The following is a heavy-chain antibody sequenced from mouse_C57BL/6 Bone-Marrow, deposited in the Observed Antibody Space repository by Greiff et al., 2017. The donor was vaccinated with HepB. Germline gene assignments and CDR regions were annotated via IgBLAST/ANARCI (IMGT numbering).Heavy chain of an antibody. D-gene: IGHD1-1*01. J-gene: IGHJ4*01. CDR2: ILPGSGST. V-gene: IGHV1-9*01. Sequence: QVQLKESGAELMKPGASVKLSCKATGYTFTGYWIEWVKQRPGHGLEWIGEILPGSGSTNYNEKFKGKATFTADTSSNTAYMQLSSLTTEDSAIYYCAISYYYGSSYVYYYAMDYWGQGTSVTVSS. CDR3: AISYYYGSSYVYYYAMDY. CDR1: GYTFTGYW.